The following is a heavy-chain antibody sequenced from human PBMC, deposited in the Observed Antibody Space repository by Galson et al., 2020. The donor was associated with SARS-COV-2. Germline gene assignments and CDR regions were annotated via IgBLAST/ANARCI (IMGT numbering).Heavy chain of an antibody. J-gene: IGHJ5*02. CDR2: ISKSGRTI. Sequence: GGSLRLSCVASGFTFSEYYMTWIRQAPGKGLEWISFISKSGRTIYYADSVKGRFTISRDNAKKSLYLQMNSLRAEDTAVYYCARDPCSSTSWNMEAPNCFDPWGQGTLVTVSS. D-gene: IGHD2-2*01. V-gene: IGHV3-11*01. CDR3: ARDPCSSTSWNMEAPNCFDP. CDR1: GFTFSEYY.